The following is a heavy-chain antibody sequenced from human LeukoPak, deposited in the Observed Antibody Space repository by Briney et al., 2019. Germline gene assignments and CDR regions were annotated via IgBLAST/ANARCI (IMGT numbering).Heavy chain of an antibody. J-gene: IGHJ5*02. CDR3: ARVRIAAAGTGRWFDP. Sequence: GGSLRLSCAASGCTLSSYSMHWLRQAPGKGLEWVSSISSSSSYLYHPDSVKGRFTIARNNAKNSLYLQMSSRRAGDMAVYYCARVRIAAAGTGRWFDPWGQGTLVTVSS. D-gene: IGHD6-13*01. CDR1: GCTLSSYS. V-gene: IGHV3-21*01. CDR2: ISSSSSYL.